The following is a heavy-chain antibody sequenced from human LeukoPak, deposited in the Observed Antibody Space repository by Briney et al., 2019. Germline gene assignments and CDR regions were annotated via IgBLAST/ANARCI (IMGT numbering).Heavy chain of an antibody. V-gene: IGHV4-59*01. CDR1: GGSISSYY. CDR3: ARGVDDIDNWFDP. Sequence: PSETLSLTCTVSGGSISSYYWSWIRQPPGKGLEWVGYIYYSGSTNYNPSLKSRVTISVDTSKNQFSLKLSYVTAADTAVYYCARGVDDIDNWFDPWGQGTMVTVSS. D-gene: IGHD3-9*01. CDR2: IYYSGST. J-gene: IGHJ5*02.